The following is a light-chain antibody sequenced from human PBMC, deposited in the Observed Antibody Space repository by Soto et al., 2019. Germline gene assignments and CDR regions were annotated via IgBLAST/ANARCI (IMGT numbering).Light chain of an antibody. CDR2: DAS. Sequence: EIVLTQSPGTLSLSPGERATLSCRASQSVYSNYLACYQQKPGQAPRLLIYDASNRATGIPARFSGSGSGTDFTLTISSLEPEDFAVYYCQQRSNWSTFGQGTRLEIK. V-gene: IGKV3-11*01. J-gene: IGKJ5*01. CDR3: QQRSNWST. CDR1: QSVYSNY.